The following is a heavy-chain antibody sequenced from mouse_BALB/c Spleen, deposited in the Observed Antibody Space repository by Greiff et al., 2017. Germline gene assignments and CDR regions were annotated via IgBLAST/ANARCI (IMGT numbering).Heavy chain of an antibody. Sequence: EVHLVESGPGLVKPSQSLSLTCSVTGYSITSGYYWTWIRQFPGTKLEWLGYISYDGSNNYNPSLKNRIFITRDTSKNQFFLKLNSVTTEDTATYYCARWLLAYAMDYWGQGTSVTVAA. D-gene: IGHD2-3*01. V-gene: IGHV3-6*02. J-gene: IGHJ4*01. CDR2: ISYDGSN. CDR1: GYSITSGYY. CDR3: ARWLLAYAMDY.